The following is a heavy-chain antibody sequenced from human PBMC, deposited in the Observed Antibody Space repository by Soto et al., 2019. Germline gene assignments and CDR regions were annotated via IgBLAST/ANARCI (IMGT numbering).Heavy chain of an antibody. CDR1: GFTFSTYA. Sequence: EVQLLESGGGLVQPGGSLRLSCAASGFTFSTYAMSWVRQAPGKGLEWVSSINKNGGSTFYADSVKGRFTISRDNSKDTLFLQMNSLRAGDTALYYCAKRPSYDFVNWGQGTLVTVSS. D-gene: IGHD3-3*01. CDR2: INKNGGST. J-gene: IGHJ4*02. CDR3: AKRPSYDFVN. V-gene: IGHV3-23*01.